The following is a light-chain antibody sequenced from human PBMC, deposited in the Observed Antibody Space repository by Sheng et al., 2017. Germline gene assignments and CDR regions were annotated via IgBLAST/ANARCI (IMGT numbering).Light chain of an antibody. Sequence: EIVLTQSPATLSLSPGERATLSCRASQSVSSYLAWYQQKPGQAPRLLIYGASSRATGIPDRFSGSGSGTDFTLTINRLEPEDFAVYYCQQYGSSPGTFGQGTKLEIK. V-gene: IGKV3-20*01. J-gene: IGKJ2*01. CDR2: GAS. CDR1: QSVSSY. CDR3: QQYGSSPGT.